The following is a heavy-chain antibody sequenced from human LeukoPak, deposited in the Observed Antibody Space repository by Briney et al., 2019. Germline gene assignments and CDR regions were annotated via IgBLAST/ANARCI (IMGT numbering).Heavy chain of an antibody. D-gene: IGHD2-2*02. CDR2: INPNSGGT. J-gene: IGHJ6*02. CDR3: ARDCSSTSCYNYYYGMDV. V-gene: IGHV1-2*02. Sequence: GASVKVSCKASGYTFTGYYMHWVRQAPGQGLEWMGWINPNSGGTNYAQKLQGRVTMTTDTSTSTAYMELRSLRSDDTAVYYCARDCSSTSCYNYYYGMDVWGQGTTVTVSS. CDR1: GYTFTGYY.